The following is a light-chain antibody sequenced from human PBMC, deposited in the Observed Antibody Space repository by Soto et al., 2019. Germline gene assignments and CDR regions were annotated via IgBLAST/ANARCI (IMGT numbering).Light chain of an antibody. V-gene: IGKV3-20*01. Sequence: EIVLTQSPDTLSLSPGERATLSCRASQSISGPSLAWYQQKPGQAPRLLMYGASTRLTGVPDRFSGSGSGTDFTLTISRLEPEDFAVYFCQYYDSSLTFGGGTKVDIK. CDR2: GAS. CDR1: QSISGPS. J-gene: IGKJ4*01. CDR3: QYYDSSLT.